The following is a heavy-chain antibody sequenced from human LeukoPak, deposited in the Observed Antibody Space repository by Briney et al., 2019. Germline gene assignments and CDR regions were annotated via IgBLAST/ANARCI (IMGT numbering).Heavy chain of an antibody. J-gene: IGHJ3*02. D-gene: IGHD1-1*01. Sequence: PGGSLRLSCAASGFIFSNYAIHWVRQAPGKGLEGVAVISHDGNDKYYADSVKGRFTISRENSKNTLYMQMDSLRAEDTAVYYCARGTDDFDIWGQGTMVTVSS. V-gene: IGHV3-30-3*01. CDR2: ISHDGNDK. CDR1: GFIFSNYA. CDR3: ARGTDDFDI.